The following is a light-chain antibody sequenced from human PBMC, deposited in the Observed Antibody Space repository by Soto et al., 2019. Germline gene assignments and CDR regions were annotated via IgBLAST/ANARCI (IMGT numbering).Light chain of an antibody. Sequence: DIQMTQSPSTLSASVGDRVTITCRTSQSINNWLAWHQQKPGKAPKLLIYKASSLESGVPSRFSGSGSATDFTLTISSLQPEDSAAYYCLQDYNYPFTFGQGTKVDIK. CDR1: QSINNW. CDR2: KAS. V-gene: IGKV1-5*03. CDR3: LQDYNYPFT. J-gene: IGKJ2*01.